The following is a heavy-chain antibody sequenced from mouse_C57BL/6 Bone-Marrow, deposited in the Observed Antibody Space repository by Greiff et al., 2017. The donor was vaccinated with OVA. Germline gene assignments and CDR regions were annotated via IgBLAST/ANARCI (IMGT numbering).Heavy chain of an antibody. CDR3: ARLDAMDY. CDR1: GFTFSDFY. CDR2: ISNGGGST. J-gene: IGHJ4*01. Sequence: DVHLVESGGGLVQPGGSLKLSRAASGFTFSDFYMYWIRQTPEKRLEWVAYISNGGGSTYYPDTVKGRFTISRDNAKNTLYLQMSRLKSEDTAMYYCARLDAMDYWGQGTSVTVSS. V-gene: IGHV5-12*01.